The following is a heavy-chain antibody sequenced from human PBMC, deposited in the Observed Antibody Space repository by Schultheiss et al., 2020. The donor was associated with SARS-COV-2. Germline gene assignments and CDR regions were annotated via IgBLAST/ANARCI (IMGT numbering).Heavy chain of an antibody. CDR1: GGSISSYY. D-gene: IGHD3-22*01. V-gene: IGHV4-34*01. CDR2: INHSGST. CDR3: ARGDYYDSHVFDI. J-gene: IGHJ3*02. Sequence: SETLSLTCTVSGGSISSYYWSWIRQPPGKGLEWIGEINHSGSTNYNPSLKSRVTISVDTSKNQLSLKLSSVTAADTAVYYCARGDYYDSHVFDIWGQGTMVTVSS.